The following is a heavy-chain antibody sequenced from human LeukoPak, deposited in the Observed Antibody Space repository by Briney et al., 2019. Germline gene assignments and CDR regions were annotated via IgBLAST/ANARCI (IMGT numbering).Heavy chain of an antibody. Sequence: GGSLRPSCAASGFTFSSYSMNWVRQAPGKGLEWVSSISSSSSYIYYADSVKGRFTISRDNAKNSLYLQMNSLRAEDTAVYYCANLEYSSPDDAFDIWGQGTMVTVSS. J-gene: IGHJ3*02. CDR2: ISSSSSYI. CDR1: GFTFSSYS. V-gene: IGHV3-21*01. CDR3: ANLEYSSPDDAFDI. D-gene: IGHD6-6*01.